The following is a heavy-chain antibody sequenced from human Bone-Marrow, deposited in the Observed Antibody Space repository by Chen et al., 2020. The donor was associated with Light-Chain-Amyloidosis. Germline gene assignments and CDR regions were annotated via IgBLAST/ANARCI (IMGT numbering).Heavy chain of an antibody. CDR1: GYTFTDFY. D-gene: IGHD3-10*01. Sequence: QVQMVQSGAEVKEPGASIKVSCKTSGYTFTDFYIHWVRKAPGQGLEWMAWINPDTGGTRYAPKFQGWITVTRETSTRSVYMELSRLRSGDTAVYYCAKDSEIRGLIYAMNVWGQGTTVNVSS. CDR3: AKDSEIRGLIYAMNV. V-gene: IGHV1-2*04. CDR2: INPDTGGT. J-gene: IGHJ6*02.